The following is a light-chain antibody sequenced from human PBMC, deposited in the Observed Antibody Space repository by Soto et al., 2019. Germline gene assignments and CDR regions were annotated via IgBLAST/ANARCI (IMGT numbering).Light chain of an antibody. CDR1: SSNIGSNT. J-gene: IGLJ1*01. CDR2: SND. Sequence: QSVLTQPTSASGTPGQRVTISCSGSSSNIGSNTVNWYQQLPGAAPRLLIYSNDRRPSGVPDRFSGSKSGTSASLAISGLQFEDEAEYYCVAWDNSLSGFVFGSGTKLTVL. V-gene: IGLV1-44*01. CDR3: VAWDNSLSGFV.